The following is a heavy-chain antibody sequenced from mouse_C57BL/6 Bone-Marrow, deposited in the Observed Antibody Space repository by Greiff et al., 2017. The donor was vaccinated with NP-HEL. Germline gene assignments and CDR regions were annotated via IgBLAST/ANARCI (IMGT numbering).Heavy chain of an antibody. V-gene: IGHV7-3*01. CDR3: ARDSSGTGYFDY. Sequence: EVKLVESGGGLVQPGGSLSLSCAASGFTFTDYYMSWVRQPPGKALEWLGFIRNKANGYTTEYSASVKGRFTISRDNSQSILYLQMNALRAEDSATYYCARDSSGTGYFDYWGQGTTLTVSS. CDR1: GFTFTDYY. J-gene: IGHJ2*01. D-gene: IGHD3-2*02. CDR2: IRNKANGYTT.